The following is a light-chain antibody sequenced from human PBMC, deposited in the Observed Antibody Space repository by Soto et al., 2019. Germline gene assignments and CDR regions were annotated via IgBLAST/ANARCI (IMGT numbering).Light chain of an antibody. J-gene: IGLJ2*01. CDR1: SGHSSYA. V-gene: IGLV4-69*01. CDR2: LNSDGSH. CDR3: QTWGTGIQV. Sequence: QLVLTQSPSASASLGASVKLTCTLSSGHSSYAIAGHQQQPEKGPRYLMKLNSDGSHSKVDGIPDRFSGSSSGAERYLTISSLQSEDEADYYCQTWGTGIQVFGGGTKLTVL.